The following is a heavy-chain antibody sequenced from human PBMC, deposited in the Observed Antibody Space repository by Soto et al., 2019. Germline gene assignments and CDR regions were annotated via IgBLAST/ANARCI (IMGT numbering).Heavy chain of an antibody. CDR3: ARRPGYYGPYGMDV. D-gene: IGHD3-9*01. Sequence: SETLSLTCTVSGGSISPGDYYWSWIRRPPWKGLEWIGYIDYSGSTYYNPSLRSRVSISIDTSKNQFSLKMNPVTAADTGVYYCARRPGYYGPYGMDVWGQGXLVTVSS. CDR1: GGSISPGDYY. CDR2: IDYSGST. V-gene: IGHV4-30-4*01. J-gene: IGHJ6*02.